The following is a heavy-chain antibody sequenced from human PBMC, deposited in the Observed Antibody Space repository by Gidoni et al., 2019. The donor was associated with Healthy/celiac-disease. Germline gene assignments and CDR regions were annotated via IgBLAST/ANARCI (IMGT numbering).Heavy chain of an antibody. V-gene: IGHV4-34*01. Sequence: QVQLQQWGAVLFKPSETLSLTCDVYGGSFSGYHWSWIRQPPGKGLEWIGEINHSESTNYNPSLKSRVTISVDTSKNQFSLKLRSVTAADTAVYYCARSGGYWGQGNLVTVSS. J-gene: IGHJ4*02. CDR2: INHSEST. CDR3: ARSGGY. CDR1: GGSFSGYH. D-gene: IGHD1-1*01.